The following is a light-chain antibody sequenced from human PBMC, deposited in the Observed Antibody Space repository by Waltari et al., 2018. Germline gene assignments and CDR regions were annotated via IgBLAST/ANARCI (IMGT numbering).Light chain of an antibody. V-gene: IGLV3-19*01. J-gene: IGLJ2*01. CDR1: RLRIYS. CDR3: KARDSSDNHLI. Sequence: SSALTQDPAVALALGQTGRSTCQGNRLRIYSATRDQQKPGQAPLLVIYGKNKRPSGIPDRFAGSSSGSTASLTITGAQAEDEADYYCKARDSSDNHLIFGGGTKLTVL. CDR2: GKN.